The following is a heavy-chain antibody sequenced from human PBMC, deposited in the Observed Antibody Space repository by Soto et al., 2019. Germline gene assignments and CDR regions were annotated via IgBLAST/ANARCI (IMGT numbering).Heavy chain of an antibody. CDR1: GFTFSSYW. V-gene: IGHV3-74*01. CDR3: ARIGTGYYDMDV. CDR2: INSDGSRT. D-gene: IGHD1-1*01. J-gene: IGHJ6*02. Sequence: EVQLVESGGGLVQPGGSLRLSCAASGFTFSSYWMHWVRQAPGKGLVWVSRINSDGSRTSYADSVKGRFTISRDNAKNTVYLQMNSLSAEDTAVYYCARIGTGYYDMDVWGQGTTVTVSS.